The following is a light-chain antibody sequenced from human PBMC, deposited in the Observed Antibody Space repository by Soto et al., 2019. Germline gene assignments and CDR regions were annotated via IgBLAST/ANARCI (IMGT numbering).Light chain of an antibody. Sequence: EIVMTQSPATLSVSPGERATLSCRASQSVSSNLAWYQQKPGQAPRLLIYGASTRATGIPARFSGSGSGTEFPLHISSLQSEDFAVYYCQQYNNWPPTFGQGTKGEIK. J-gene: IGKJ1*01. V-gene: IGKV3-15*01. CDR3: QQYNNWPPT. CDR2: GAS. CDR1: QSVSSN.